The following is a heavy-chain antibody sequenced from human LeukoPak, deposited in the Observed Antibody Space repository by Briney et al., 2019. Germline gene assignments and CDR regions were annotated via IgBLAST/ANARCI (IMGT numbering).Heavy chain of an antibody. CDR2: ISQSSTAT. CDR3: AKESPYTSPRNYYFDY. CDR1: GGSISSSSYY. J-gene: IGHJ4*02. D-gene: IGHD1-14*01. Sequence: ETLSLTCTVSGGSISSSSYYWGWIRQPPGKGLEWVSAISQSSTATYYGDSVKGRSSISRDDSKSTVYLQINSLRADDTAIYYCAKESPYTSPRNYYFDYWGQGTLVTVSS. V-gene: IGHV3-23*01.